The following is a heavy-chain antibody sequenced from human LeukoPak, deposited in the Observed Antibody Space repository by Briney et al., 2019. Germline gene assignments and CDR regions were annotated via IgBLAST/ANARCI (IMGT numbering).Heavy chain of an antibody. Sequence: XIMXWVRQAPGXXXXGVSSISSSSDYIYYADSVKGRFTISREKAKNXLYLQMNSLRAEEMAVYYCXXXXXXXXXXXXXXXXXXDYXGQXXXXTVSS. CDR1: XI. V-gene: IGHV3-21*01. CDR3: XXXXXXXXXXXXXXXXXXDY. CDR2: ISSSSDYI. J-gene: IGHJ4*02.